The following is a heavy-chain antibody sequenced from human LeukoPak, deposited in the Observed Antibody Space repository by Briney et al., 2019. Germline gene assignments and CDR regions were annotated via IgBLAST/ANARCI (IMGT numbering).Heavy chain of an antibody. D-gene: IGHD6-13*01. V-gene: IGHV4-61*02. CDR1: GGSISSGSYY. J-gene: IGHJ4*02. Sequence: SETLSLTCTVSGGSISSGSYYWSWIRQPAGKGLEWIGRIYTSGSTNYNPSLKSRVTISVDTSKNQFSLKLSSVTAADTAVYYCASAGMGSSWTGYFDYWGQGTLVAVSS. CDR2: IYTSGST. CDR3: ASAGMGSSWTGYFDY.